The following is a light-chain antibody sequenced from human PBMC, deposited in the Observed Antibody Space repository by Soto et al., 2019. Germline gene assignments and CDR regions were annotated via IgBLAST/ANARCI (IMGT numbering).Light chain of an antibody. CDR1: SSDIGNYNY. CDR3: SSYTSSSTYV. CDR2: DVS. Sequence: QSALTQPASVSGSPGQSIIISCTGTSSDIGNYNYVSWYQQDPGKAPKLMIYDVSNRPSGVSNRFSGSKSGITASLTISGLQAEDEADYYCSSYTSSSTYVFGTGTKLTVL. V-gene: IGLV2-14*01. J-gene: IGLJ1*01.